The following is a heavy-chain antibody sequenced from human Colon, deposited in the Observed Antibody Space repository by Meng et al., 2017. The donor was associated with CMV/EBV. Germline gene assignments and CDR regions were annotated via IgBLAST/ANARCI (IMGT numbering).Heavy chain of an antibody. D-gene: IGHD1-26*01. V-gene: IGHV3-49*04. CDR2: IRSNRYGGTT. Sequence: GESLKISCRTSGFSFGDYAMSWVRQAPGRGLEWIGFIRSNRYGGTTESAASVKGRFTISRDDSKSIAYLQMISLKTEDTALYYCARGSGSATDYWGQGTLVTVSS. CDR1: GFSFGDYA. CDR3: ARGSGSATDY. J-gene: IGHJ4*02.